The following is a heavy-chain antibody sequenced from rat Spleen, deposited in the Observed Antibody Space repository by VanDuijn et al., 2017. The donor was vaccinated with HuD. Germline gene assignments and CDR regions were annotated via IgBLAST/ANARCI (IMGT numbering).Heavy chain of an antibody. J-gene: IGHJ2*01. D-gene: IGHD1-10*01. CDR3: GRDNNYKAY. CDR1: GYDITSNY. CDR2: INNAGST. Sequence: EVQLQESGPGLVKPSQSLSLTCSVTGYDITSNYWGWIRKFPGNKLEWMGYINNAGSTTYNPSLKSRISITRDTSKNQFFLQLNSVTTEDTATYYCGRDNNYKAYWGQGVMVTVSS. V-gene: IGHV3-3*01.